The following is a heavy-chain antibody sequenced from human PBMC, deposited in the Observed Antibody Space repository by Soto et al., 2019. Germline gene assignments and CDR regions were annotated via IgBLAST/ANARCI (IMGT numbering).Heavy chain of an antibody. V-gene: IGHV4-4*02. CDR1: GFTFSSYG. Sequence: PGGSLRLSCAASGFTFSSYGVHWVLQPPVKGLEWIGEIYHSGSTNYNPSLKRRVTISVDKSKNQFSLKLSSVTAADTAVYYCARALYGDYDLMYNWFDPWGQGNLVTVSS. CDR3: ARALYGDYDLMYNWFDP. J-gene: IGHJ5*02. CDR2: IYHSGST. D-gene: IGHD4-17*01.